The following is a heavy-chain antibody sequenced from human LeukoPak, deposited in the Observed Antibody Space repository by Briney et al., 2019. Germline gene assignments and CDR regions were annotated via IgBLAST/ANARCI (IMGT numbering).Heavy chain of an antibody. J-gene: IGHJ4*02. Sequence: PGGSLRLSCTASGFTFSSYAMSWVRQAPGKGLEWVSVISGSGGSTYYADSVKGRFTISRVNSKNTLYLQLNSLRAEDTAVYYCAKDLIMGTIGDFDYWGQGTLVTVSS. CDR2: ISGSGGST. D-gene: IGHD4-17*01. V-gene: IGHV3-23*01. CDR3: AKDLIMGTIGDFDY. CDR1: GFTFSSYA.